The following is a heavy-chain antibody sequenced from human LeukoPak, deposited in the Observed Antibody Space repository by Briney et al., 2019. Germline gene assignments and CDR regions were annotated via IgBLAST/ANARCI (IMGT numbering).Heavy chain of an antibody. J-gene: IGHJ3*02. CDR1: GYSFTSYW. V-gene: IGHV5-51*01. Sequence: HGESLKITCKGSGYSFTSYWIGWVRQMPGKGLEWMGIIYPGDSDTRYSPSFQGQVTISADKSISTAYLQWSSLKASDTAMYYCARLPTYSSMGDAFDIWGQGTMVTVSS. CDR2: IYPGDSDT. CDR3: ARLPTYSSMGDAFDI. D-gene: IGHD6-13*01.